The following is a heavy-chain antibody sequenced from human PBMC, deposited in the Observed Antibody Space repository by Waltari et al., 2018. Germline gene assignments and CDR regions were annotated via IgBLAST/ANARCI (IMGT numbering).Heavy chain of an antibody. CDR2: SSWNSGSI. Sequence: EVQLVESGGGLVQPGRSLRLSCAASGFTFDDYAMPWVRQGPGKGLGWVSGSSWNSGSIGYADSVKGRFTISRDNAKNSLYLQMNSLRTEDTALYYCAKGHSGSYGLDYWGQGTLVTVSS. CDR3: AKGHSGSYGLDY. CDR1: GFTFDDYA. J-gene: IGHJ4*02. D-gene: IGHD1-26*01. V-gene: IGHV3-9*01.